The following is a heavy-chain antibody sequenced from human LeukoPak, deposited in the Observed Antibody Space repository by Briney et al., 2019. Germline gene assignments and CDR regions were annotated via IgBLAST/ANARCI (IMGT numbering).Heavy chain of an antibody. CDR2: IIPILGIA. Sequence: SVKFSCKASGGTFSSYAISWVRQAPGQGLEWMGRIIPILGIANYAQKFQGRVTITADKSTSTAYMELSSLRSEDTAVYYCARSGYDYTNYYYYYGMDVWGQGTTVTVSS. CDR3: ARSGYDYTNYYYYYGMDV. D-gene: IGHD5-12*01. V-gene: IGHV1-69*04. J-gene: IGHJ6*02. CDR1: GGTFSSYA.